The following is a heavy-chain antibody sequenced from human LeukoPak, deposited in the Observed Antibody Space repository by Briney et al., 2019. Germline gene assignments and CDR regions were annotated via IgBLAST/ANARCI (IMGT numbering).Heavy chain of an antibody. Sequence: ASVKVSCKASGYTFTGYYMHWVRQAPGQGLEWMGRINPNSGGTNYAQKFQGRVTMTRDTSISTAYMELSRLRSDDTAVYYCASVDTVTKTPDYYYYGMDVWGQGTTVTVSS. CDR2: INPNSGGT. J-gene: IGHJ6*02. V-gene: IGHV1-2*06. CDR1: GYTFTGYY. CDR3: ASVDTVTKTPDYYYYGMDV. D-gene: IGHD4-17*01.